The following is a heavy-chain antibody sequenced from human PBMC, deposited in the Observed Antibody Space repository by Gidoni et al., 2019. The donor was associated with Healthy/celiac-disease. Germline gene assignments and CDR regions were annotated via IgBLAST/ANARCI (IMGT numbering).Heavy chain of an antibody. D-gene: IGHD3-10*01. CDR2: INHSGST. V-gene: IGHV4-34*01. J-gene: IGHJ6*02. CDR3: ARGVRYYYGSGSAMPYYYGMDV. Sequence: QVQLQQWGAGLLKPSETLSLTCAVYGRSFSGYYWSWIRQPPGKGLEWIGEINHSGSTNYHPSLKSRVTISVDTSKNQFSLKLSSVTAADTAVYYCARGVRYYYGSGSAMPYYYGMDVWGQGTTVTVPS. CDR1: GRSFSGYY.